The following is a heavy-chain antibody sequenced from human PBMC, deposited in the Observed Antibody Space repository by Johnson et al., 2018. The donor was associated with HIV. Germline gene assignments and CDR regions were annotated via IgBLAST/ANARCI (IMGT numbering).Heavy chain of an antibody. CDR1: GVTFSSYG. J-gene: IGHJ3*01. V-gene: IGHV3-64*01. D-gene: IGHD3-22*01. CDR3: ARGGEYYDGDGAFDV. Sequence: VQLVESGGGVVQPGGSLRISCAASGVTFSSYGMHWVRQAPGKGLEYVSTTSSNGDRTYYANSVKGRFIISRDNSENTLYLQMGSLRAEDMAVYYFARGGEYYDGDGAFDVWGQGTIVTVSS. CDR2: TSSNGDRT.